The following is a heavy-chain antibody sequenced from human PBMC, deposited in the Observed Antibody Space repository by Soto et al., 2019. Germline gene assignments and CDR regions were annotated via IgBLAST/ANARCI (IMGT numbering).Heavy chain of an antibody. J-gene: IGHJ4*02. CDR3: AKDPNCSGGSCYPGL. CDR2: ISYGGSNK. D-gene: IGHD2-15*01. Sequence: GGSLRLSCAASGFTFSSYGMHWVRQAPGKGLEWVAVISYGGSNKYYADSVKGRFTISRDNSKNTLYLQMNSLRAEDTAVYYCAKDPNCSGGSCYPGLWGQGTLVTVSS. V-gene: IGHV3-30*18. CDR1: GFTFSSYG.